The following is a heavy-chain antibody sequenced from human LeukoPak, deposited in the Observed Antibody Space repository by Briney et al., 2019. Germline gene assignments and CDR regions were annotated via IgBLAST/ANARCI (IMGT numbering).Heavy chain of an antibody. D-gene: IGHD6-19*01. CDR1: GFNFSSYW. V-gene: IGHV3-74*03. CDR3: ARVGGPGWYGY. CDR2: INIDGSTT. Sequence: GGSLRLSCAASGFNFSSYWMHWVRQVPGKGLVWVSRINIDGSTTTYADSVKGRFTISRDNAKNTLYLQMNSLRAEDTALYYCARVGGPGWYGYWGQGTLVTVSS. J-gene: IGHJ4*02.